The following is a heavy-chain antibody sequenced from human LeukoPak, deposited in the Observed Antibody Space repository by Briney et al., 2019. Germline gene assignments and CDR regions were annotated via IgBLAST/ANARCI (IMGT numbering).Heavy chain of an antibody. CDR3: AFRYCTGGSCPSPFDY. V-gene: IGHV1-8*01. D-gene: IGHD2-15*01. Sequence: ASVKVSCKAPENIFNRYDINWVRQATGQGLEWMGWTNPNSGNTGYAHKFQGRVTMTRTPSTSIAYMELSSLRSEDTAVYYCAFRYCTGGSCPSPFDYWGQGTLITVSS. CDR1: ENIFNRYD. J-gene: IGHJ4*02. CDR2: TNPNSGNT.